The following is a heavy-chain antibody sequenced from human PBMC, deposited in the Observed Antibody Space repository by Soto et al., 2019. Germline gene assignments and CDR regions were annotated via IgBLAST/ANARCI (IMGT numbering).Heavy chain of an antibody. V-gene: IGHV1-3*01. CDR3: ARDYYGSGSYYASYYYYYGMDV. CDR1: GCTFTSYA. J-gene: IGHJ6*02. Sequence: GASVKVSCKASGCTFTSYAMHWVRQAPGQRLEWMGWINAGNGNTKYSQKFQGRVTITRDTSESTAYMELSSLRSEDTAVYYCARDYYGSGSYYASYYYYYGMDVWGQGTTVTVSS. D-gene: IGHD3-10*01. CDR2: INAGNGNT.